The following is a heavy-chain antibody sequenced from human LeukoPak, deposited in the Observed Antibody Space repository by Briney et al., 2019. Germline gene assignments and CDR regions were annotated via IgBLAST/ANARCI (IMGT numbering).Heavy chain of an antibody. CDR2: IYYSGST. CDR3: ARQIRRGATVFDY. Sequence: SETLSLTCTVSGVSISSSSYYWGWIRQPPGKGLEWLGSIYYSGSTYYNPSLKSRVTISVDTSKNHFSLKLSSVTAADTAVYYCARQIRRGATVFDYWGQGTLVTVSS. CDR1: GVSISSSSYY. D-gene: IGHD1-26*01. V-gene: IGHV4-39*01. J-gene: IGHJ4*02.